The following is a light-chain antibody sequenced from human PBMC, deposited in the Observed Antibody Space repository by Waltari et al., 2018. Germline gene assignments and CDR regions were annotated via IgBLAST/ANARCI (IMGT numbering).Light chain of an antibody. Sequence: DIQMTQSPSSLSASVGDTVTITCRASQSISDWLAWYQQKPGKAPILLIYKASILKSGVPSRFSGSGSGTQFTLTISNLQPGDFATYFCQQYNTYTSFGQGTKLEIK. CDR2: KAS. J-gene: IGKJ2*01. CDR1: QSISDW. V-gene: IGKV1-5*03. CDR3: QQYNTYTS.